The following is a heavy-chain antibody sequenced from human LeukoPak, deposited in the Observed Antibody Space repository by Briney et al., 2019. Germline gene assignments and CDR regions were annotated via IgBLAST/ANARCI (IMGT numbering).Heavy chain of an antibody. CDR2: INPNSGGT. D-gene: IGHD3-22*01. Sequence: ASVKVSCKASGYTFTGYYMHWVRQAPGQGLEWMGWINPNSGGTNYAQKFQGRVTMTRDTSISTAYMELSRLRSDDTVVYYCARLYYYDSSGYALDYWGQGTLVTVSS. CDR1: GYTFTGYY. J-gene: IGHJ4*02. V-gene: IGHV1-2*02. CDR3: ARLYYYDSSGYALDY.